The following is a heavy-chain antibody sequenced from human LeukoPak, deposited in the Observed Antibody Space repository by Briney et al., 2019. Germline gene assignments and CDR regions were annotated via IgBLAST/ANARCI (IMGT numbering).Heavy chain of an antibody. CDR2: INHSGST. D-gene: IGHD3-16*01. J-gene: IGHJ6*02. CDR3: ARDMMAIIGYYYLMDV. CDR1: GGSFSGYY. Sequence: PSETLSLTCAVYGGSFSGYYWSWIRQPPGKGLEWIGEINHSGSTNYNPSLKSRVTISVDTSKNQISLKLSSVTAADTAVYYCARDMMAIIGYYYLMDVWGQGTTVTVSS. V-gene: IGHV4-34*01.